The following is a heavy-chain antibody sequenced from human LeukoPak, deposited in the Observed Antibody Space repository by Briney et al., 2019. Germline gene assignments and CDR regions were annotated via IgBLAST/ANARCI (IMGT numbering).Heavy chain of an antibody. V-gene: IGHV3-49*04. J-gene: IGHJ4*02. CDR3: TRELRGNRVFDY. CDR2: IRSKAYGGTT. Sequence: PGGSLRFSGTAPGFTFGDYAMRWVRQAPGKGREWVGFIRSKAYGGTTEYAASVKGRFTISRDDSQSIAYLQMNSLKTEDTAVYYCTRELRGNRVFDYWGQGTLVTVSS. D-gene: IGHD4-23*01. CDR1: GFTFGDYA.